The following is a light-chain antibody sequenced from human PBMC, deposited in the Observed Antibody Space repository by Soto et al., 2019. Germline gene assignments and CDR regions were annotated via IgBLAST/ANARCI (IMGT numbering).Light chain of an antibody. CDR1: QSVFGY. Sequence: EVVLTQSPATLSLSPGDRATLSCRASQSVFGYLAWYQHKPGQAPRLLFYDAYKRATGVPARFSGSGSETDFTLIISSLEPEDFAVYYCQQRSDSPPLTFGGGTKVEI. CDR3: QQRSDSPPLT. V-gene: IGKV3-11*01. J-gene: IGKJ4*01. CDR2: DAY.